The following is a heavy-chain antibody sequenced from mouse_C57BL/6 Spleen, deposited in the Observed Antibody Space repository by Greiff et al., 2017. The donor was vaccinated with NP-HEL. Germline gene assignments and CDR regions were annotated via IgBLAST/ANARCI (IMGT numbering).Heavy chain of an antibody. D-gene: IGHD1-1*01. Sequence: VQLQQSGAELVMPGASVKLSCKASGYTFTSYWMHWVKQRPGQGLEWIGEIDPSDSYTNYNQKFKGKSTLTVDKSSSTAYMQLSSLTSEDSAVYYCARSLITTVVANYWYFDVWGTGTTVTVSS. CDR1: GYTFTSYW. J-gene: IGHJ1*03. CDR3: ARSLITTVVANYWYFDV. CDR2: IDPSDSYT. V-gene: IGHV1-69*01.